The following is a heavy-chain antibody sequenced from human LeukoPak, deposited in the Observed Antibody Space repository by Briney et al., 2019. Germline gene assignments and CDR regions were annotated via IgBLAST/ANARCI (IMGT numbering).Heavy chain of an antibody. J-gene: IGHJ4*02. V-gene: IGHV4-30-4*08. Sequence: PSETLSLTCTVSGGSISSGDYYWSWIRQPPGKGLEWIGYIYYSGSTYYNPSLKSRVTISVDTSKNQFSLKLSSVTAADTAVYYCARPYTMVRGVTSYGYWGQGTLVTVSS. CDR2: IYYSGST. CDR3: ARPYTMVRGVTSYGY. D-gene: IGHD3-10*01. CDR1: GGSISSGDYY.